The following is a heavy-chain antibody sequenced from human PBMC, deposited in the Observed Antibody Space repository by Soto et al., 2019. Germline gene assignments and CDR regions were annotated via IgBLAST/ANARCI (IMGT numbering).Heavy chain of an antibody. Sequence: QVQLVQSGAEVKKTGASVKVSCKASGYTFTSYDFNWVRQATGQGPEWLGWMNPVSGDTGYSQKFQGRVTMTSDTSISTAYMELSSLRSEDTAVYYCARAPRNCGFDFWGQGTPVTVSS. D-gene: IGHD1-20*01. J-gene: IGHJ4*02. V-gene: IGHV1-8*01. CDR2: MNPVSGDT. CDR3: ARAPRNCGFDF. CDR1: GYTFTSYD.